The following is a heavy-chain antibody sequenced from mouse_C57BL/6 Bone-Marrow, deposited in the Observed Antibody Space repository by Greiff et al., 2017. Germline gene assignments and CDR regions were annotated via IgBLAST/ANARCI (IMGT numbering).Heavy chain of an antibody. V-gene: IGHV5-12*01. CDR3: ARQGGYFDV. Sequence: EVKLMESGGGLVQPGGSLKLSCAASGFTFSDYYMYWVRQTPEKRLEWVAYISNGGGSTYYPDTVKGRFTISRDNAKNTLYLQMSRLKSEDTAMYYCARQGGYFDVWGTGTTVTVSS. J-gene: IGHJ1*03. CDR1: GFTFSDYY. CDR2: ISNGGGST.